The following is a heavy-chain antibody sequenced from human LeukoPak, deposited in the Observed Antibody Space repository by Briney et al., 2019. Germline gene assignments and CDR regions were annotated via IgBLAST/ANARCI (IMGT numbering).Heavy chain of an antibody. D-gene: IGHD3-3*01. V-gene: IGHV4-59*01. CDR2: IYYSGST. CDR1: GGSISSYY. CDR3: ARGALTIFGLDY. Sequence: PSETLSLTCTVSGGSISSYYWSWIRQPPGKGLEWIGYIYYSGSTNYNPSLKSRVTISVDTSKNQFSLKLSSVTAADTAVYYCARGALTIFGLDYWGQGTLVTVSS. J-gene: IGHJ4*02.